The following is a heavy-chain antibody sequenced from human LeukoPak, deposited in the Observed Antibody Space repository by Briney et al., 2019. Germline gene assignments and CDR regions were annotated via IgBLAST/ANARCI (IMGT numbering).Heavy chain of an antibody. CDR3: ARGATSFAWFDP. V-gene: IGHV4-61*02. Sequence: SETLSLTCTVSGGSISSGSYYWSWIRQPAGKGLEWIGRIYSSGSTNYNPSLKSRVTISVDTSKNQFSLKLSSVTAADTAVYYCARGATSFAWFDPWGQGTLVTVSS. D-gene: IGHD5-24*01. J-gene: IGHJ5*02. CDR1: GGSISSGSYY. CDR2: IYSSGST.